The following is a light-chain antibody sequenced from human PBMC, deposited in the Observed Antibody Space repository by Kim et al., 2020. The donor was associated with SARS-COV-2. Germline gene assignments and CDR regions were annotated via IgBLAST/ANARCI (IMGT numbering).Light chain of an antibody. Sequence: PVKLPCTLSSGHSSYAIAWHQQQPEKGPRYLMKLNSDGSHSKGDGIPDRFSGASSGAERYLTISSLQSEDEADYYCQTWGTGIVVFGGGTQLTVL. CDR2: LNSDGSH. V-gene: IGLV4-69*01. J-gene: IGLJ2*01. CDR1: SGHSSYA. CDR3: QTWGTGIVV.